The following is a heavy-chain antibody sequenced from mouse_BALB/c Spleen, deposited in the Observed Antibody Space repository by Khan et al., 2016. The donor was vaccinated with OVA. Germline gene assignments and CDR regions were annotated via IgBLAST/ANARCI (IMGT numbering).Heavy chain of an antibody. CDR3: ARTARIKY. D-gene: IGHD1-2*01. Sequence: EVQLQESGPGLVKPSQSLSLTCTVSGYSITSGYGWNWIRQFPGKKLEWMGYISYSGSTNYNPSLKSRISITRDTSKNQFFLQLNSVTTEEKATYYCARTARIKYWGQGTTLTVSS. V-gene: IGHV3-2*02. CDR1: GYSITSGYG. CDR2: ISYSGST. J-gene: IGHJ2*01.